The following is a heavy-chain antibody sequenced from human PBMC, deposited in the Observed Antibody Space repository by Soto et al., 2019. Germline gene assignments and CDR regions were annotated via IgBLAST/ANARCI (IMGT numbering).Heavy chain of an antibody. CDR3: ARAVAVPADFDY. J-gene: IGHJ4*02. D-gene: IGHD6-19*01. V-gene: IGHV1-3*05. CDR2: INAGNGNT. CDR1: GYTFTTYA. Sequence: QVQLVQSGAEEKKPGASVKVSCKASGYTFTTYAMHWVRQAPGQRLEWMGWINAGNGNTKYSQKFQGRVTITRDTSASTAYMELRSLRSEDTAVYYWARAVAVPADFDYWRQGTLVTVSS.